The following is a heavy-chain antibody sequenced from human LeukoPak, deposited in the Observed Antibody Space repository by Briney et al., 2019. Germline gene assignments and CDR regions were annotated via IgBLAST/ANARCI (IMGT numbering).Heavy chain of an antibody. D-gene: IGHD5-18*01. Sequence: SETLSLTCAVYGGSLSGYYWSWIRQPPGKGLEWIGEINHSGSTNYNPSLKSRVTISVDTSKNQFSLKLSSVTAADTAVYYCARRYSYGHLSFGYWGQGTLVTASS. CDR2: INHSGST. J-gene: IGHJ4*02. CDR1: GGSLSGYY. V-gene: IGHV4-34*01. CDR3: ARRYSYGHLSFGY.